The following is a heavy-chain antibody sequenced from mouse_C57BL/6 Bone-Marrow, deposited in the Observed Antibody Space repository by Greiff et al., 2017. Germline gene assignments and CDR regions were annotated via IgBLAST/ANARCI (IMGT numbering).Heavy chain of an antibody. J-gene: IGHJ1*03. CDR3: ARHKSFYWYFDV. Sequence: EVMLVESGGDLVKPGGSLKLSCAASGFTFSSYGMSWVRQTPDKRLEWVATISSGGSYTYYPDSVKGRFTISRDNAKNTLYLQMSSLKSEDTAMYYCARHKSFYWYFDVWGTGTTVTVYS. CDR1: GFTFSSYG. CDR2: ISSGGSYT. D-gene: IGHD1-3*01. V-gene: IGHV5-6*01.